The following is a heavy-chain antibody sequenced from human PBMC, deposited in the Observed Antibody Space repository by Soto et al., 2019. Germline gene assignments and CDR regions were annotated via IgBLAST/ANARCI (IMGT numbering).Heavy chain of an antibody. D-gene: IGHD6-6*01. CDR2: SYHSGST. Sequence: ASETLSLTCTVSGASITSLYYYWGWIRQPPGKGLEWIGSSYHSGSTYYAPSLMSRVAMSVDTSKNQFSLELNSVTAADTAVYYCARRGWGSSSFFDYWGQGTLVTVSS. CDR1: GASITSLYYY. V-gene: IGHV4-39*01. CDR3: ARRGWGSSSFFDY. J-gene: IGHJ4*02.